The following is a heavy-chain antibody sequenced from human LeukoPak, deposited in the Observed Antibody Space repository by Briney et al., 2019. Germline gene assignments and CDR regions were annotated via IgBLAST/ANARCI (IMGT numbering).Heavy chain of an antibody. CDR3: ATRPDATYYYDRLGAFDI. CDR2: ISGSGGST. Sequence: YPGGSLRLSCTASGFTLSSYWMTWVRQAPGKGLEWVSAISGSGGSTYYADSVKGRFTISRDNSKNTLYLQMNSLRAEDTAVYYCATRPDATYYYDRLGAFDIWGQGTMVTVSS. D-gene: IGHD3-22*01. J-gene: IGHJ3*02. V-gene: IGHV3-23*01. CDR1: GFTLSSYW.